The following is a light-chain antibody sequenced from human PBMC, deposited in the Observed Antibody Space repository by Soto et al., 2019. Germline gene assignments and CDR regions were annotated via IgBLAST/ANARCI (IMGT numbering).Light chain of an antibody. V-gene: IGKV3-20*01. J-gene: IGKJ1*01. CDR2: GAS. Sequence: IVFTLSPCTLSLSPEERATLHCRASQSVTSNYLAWYQQKPGQAPSLLIFGASIRATGIPDRFSGSGSGTDFALTISRLEPEDFAVYYCQQYGSSPGTFCHGAKVDI. CDR3: QQYGSSPGT. CDR1: QSVTSNY.